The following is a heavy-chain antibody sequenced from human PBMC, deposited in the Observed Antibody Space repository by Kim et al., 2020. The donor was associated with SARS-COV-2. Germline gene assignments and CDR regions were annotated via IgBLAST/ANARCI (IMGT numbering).Heavy chain of an antibody. V-gene: IGHV3-43*01. Sequence: GGSLRLSCAASGFTSDDYRMLWVRQAPGKNLEWVSLINWDGGSTFYADSVKGRFTISRDKSTNSVYLQMNSLRTEDTALYYCVASTSFYDSSGYYPDYWGQGTLVTVSS. CDR1: GFTSDDYR. CDR2: INWDGGST. J-gene: IGHJ4*02. CDR3: VASTSFYDSSGYYPDY. D-gene: IGHD3-22*01.